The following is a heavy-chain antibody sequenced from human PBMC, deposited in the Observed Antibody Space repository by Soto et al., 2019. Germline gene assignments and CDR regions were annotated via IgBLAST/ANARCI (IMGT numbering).Heavy chain of an antibody. Sequence: EVQLVESGGGLVELGGSLRLSCAASGFTFNNAWMRWVRQAPGKGLEWVGRIRSRADGETTDYAVPVKGRFTISSDDSNNTLSLQMNSPKTAVSDVYYCTAATAVAKDYLDLLGHGTLVTVSS. CDR3: TAATAVAKDYLDL. V-gene: IGHV3-15*01. CDR2: IRSRADGETT. D-gene: IGHD5-18*01. CDR1: GFTFNNAW. J-gene: IGHJ4*01.